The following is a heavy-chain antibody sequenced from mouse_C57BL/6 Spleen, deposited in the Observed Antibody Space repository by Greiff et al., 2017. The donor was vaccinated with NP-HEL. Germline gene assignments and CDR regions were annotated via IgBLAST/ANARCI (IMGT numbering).Heavy chain of an antibody. V-gene: IGHV1-52*01. CDR1: GYTFTSYW. CDR2: IDPSDSET. CDR3: ASLYDGYPY. Sequence: QVQLQQPGAELVRPGSSVKLSCKASGYTFTSYWMHWVKQRPIQGLEWIGNIDPSDSETNYNQKFKDKATLTVDKSSSTAYMQLSSLTSEDSAVYYCASLYDGYPYWGQGTTLTVSS. D-gene: IGHD2-3*01. J-gene: IGHJ2*01.